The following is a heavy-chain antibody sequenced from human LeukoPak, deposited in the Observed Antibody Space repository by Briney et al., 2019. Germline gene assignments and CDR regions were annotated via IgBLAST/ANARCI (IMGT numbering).Heavy chain of an antibody. D-gene: IGHD3-22*01. CDR1: GFTFSSYW. CDR2: ISYDGSNK. J-gene: IGHJ4*02. CDR3: ASSGYYYGAFDY. V-gene: IGHV3-30-3*01. Sequence: GGSLRLSCAASGFTFSSYWMSWVRQAPGKGLEWVAVISYDGSNKYYADSVKGRFTISRDNSKNTLYLQMNSLRAEDTAVYYCASSGYYYGAFDYWGRGTLVTVSS.